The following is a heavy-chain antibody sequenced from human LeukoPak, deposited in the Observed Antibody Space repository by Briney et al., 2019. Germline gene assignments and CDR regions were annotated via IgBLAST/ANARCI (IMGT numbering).Heavy chain of an antibody. J-gene: IGHJ4*02. CDR1: GGSISSYC. D-gene: IGHD6-19*01. Sequence: PSETLSLTCTVSGGSISSYCWSWIRQPPGKGLEWIGYIYHSGSTNYNPSLKSRVTISVDTSKNQFSLKLSSVTAADTAVYYCAREGYSSGWFDYWGQGTLVTVSS. CDR2: IYHSGST. CDR3: AREGYSSGWFDY. V-gene: IGHV4-59*01.